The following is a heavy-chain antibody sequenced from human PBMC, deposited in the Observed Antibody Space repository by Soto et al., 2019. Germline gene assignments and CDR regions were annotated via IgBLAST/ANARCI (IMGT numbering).Heavy chain of an antibody. D-gene: IGHD1-26*01. CDR1: GGSISGYY. J-gene: IGHJ4*02. V-gene: IGHV4-34*12. Sequence: ETLSLTCAVYGGSISGYYWSWVRQPPGKGLEWIGEIFHSGSTNYNPSLKTRVTISVDKSKNQFSLKLSSVTAADTAVYYCARVYSGSYSDYWGQGTLVTVS. CDR3: ARVYSGSYSDY. CDR2: IFHSGST.